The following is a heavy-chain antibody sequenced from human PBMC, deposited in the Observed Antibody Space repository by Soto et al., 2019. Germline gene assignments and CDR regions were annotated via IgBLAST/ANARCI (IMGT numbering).Heavy chain of an antibody. J-gene: IGHJ4*02. D-gene: IGHD1-26*01. CDR1: GGSISSSY. CDR2: ISDSGST. Sequence: KTSETLSLTCTVSGGSISSSYWSWIRQPPGKRLEWIGHISDSGSTHYNPSLKSRVTISVDTSKNQFSLKLTSVTAADTAVYYCARDKGSGSYSRWGQGTLVTVSS. CDR3: ARDKGSGSYSR. V-gene: IGHV4-59*01.